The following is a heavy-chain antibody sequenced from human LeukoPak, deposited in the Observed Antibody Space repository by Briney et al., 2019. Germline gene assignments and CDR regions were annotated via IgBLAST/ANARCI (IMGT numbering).Heavy chain of an antibody. CDR3: ARVASTTRRHDVFDI. J-gene: IGHJ3*02. CDR2: INPNSGVT. D-gene: IGHD1-1*01. CDR1: GYTFTGYY. Sequence: ASVKVSCKASGYTFTGYYMHWVRQAPGQGLEWMGWINPNSGVTNYAQKFQGRVTMTRDTSISTAYMELSRLRSDDTAVYYCARVASTTRRHDVFDIWGQGTMVIVSS. V-gene: IGHV1-2*02.